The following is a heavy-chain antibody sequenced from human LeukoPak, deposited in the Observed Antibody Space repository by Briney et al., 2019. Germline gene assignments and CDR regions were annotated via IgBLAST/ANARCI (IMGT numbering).Heavy chain of an antibody. CDR1: GFTFSSYS. D-gene: IGHD1-26*01. J-gene: IGHJ4*02. CDR2: ISSSTSYI. Sequence: GGSLRLSCAASGFTFSSYSMNWVRQTPGKGLEWVSSISSSTSYIYYADSVKGRFTISRDNAKNSLYLQMDSLRAEDTAVYYCARNLLGWELHYFDYWGQGTLVTVSS. V-gene: IGHV3-21*01. CDR3: ARNLLGWELHYFDY.